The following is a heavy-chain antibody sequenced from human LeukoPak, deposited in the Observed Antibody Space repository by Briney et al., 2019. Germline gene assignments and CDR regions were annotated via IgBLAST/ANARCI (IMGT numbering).Heavy chain of an antibody. CDR3: ARAIDYYGSGSFFSGGSSEAHSLDI. CDR2: ISAYNGNT. V-gene: IGHV1-18*01. J-gene: IGHJ3*02. D-gene: IGHD3-10*01. Sequence: GASVKVSCKASGYTFTSYGISWVRQAPGQGLEWMGWISAYNGNTNYAQKLQGRVTMTTDTSTSTAYMELRSLRSDDTAVYYCARAIDYYGSGSFFSGGSSEAHSLDIWGQGTIVTVSS. CDR1: GYTFTSYG.